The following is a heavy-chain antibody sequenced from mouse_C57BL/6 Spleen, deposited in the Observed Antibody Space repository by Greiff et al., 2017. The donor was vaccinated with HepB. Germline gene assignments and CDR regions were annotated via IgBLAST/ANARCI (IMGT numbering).Heavy chain of an antibody. Sequence: VKLMESGPGLVAPSQCLSITCTVSGFSLTSYAISWVRQPPGKGLEWLGVIWTGGGTNYNSAIKSRLSISKDNSKSQVFLKMNSLQTDDTARYYCAKIHYYGSSYHFDYWGQGTTLTVSS. D-gene: IGHD1-1*01. CDR1: GFSLTSYA. V-gene: IGHV2-9-1*01. J-gene: IGHJ2*01. CDR2: IWTGGGT. CDR3: AKIHYYGSSYHFDY.